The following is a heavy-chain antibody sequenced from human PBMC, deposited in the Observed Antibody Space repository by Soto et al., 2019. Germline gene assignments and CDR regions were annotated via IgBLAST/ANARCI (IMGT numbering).Heavy chain of an antibody. CDR1: GGTFSTYA. D-gene: IGHD3-22*01. J-gene: IGHJ5*01. CDR2: VIPIFRSA. V-gene: IGHV1-69*01. CDR3: ARRDSKYDSAGYPPFDS. Sequence: QVQLVQSGAEVKKPGSSVKVSCKSSGGTFSTYAISWVRQAPGQGLEWMGAVIPIFRSANYVQKFQGRVTITADEFTTTAYMELSSLRSDDTAIYFCARRDSKYDSAGYPPFDSWGQGTLVTVSS.